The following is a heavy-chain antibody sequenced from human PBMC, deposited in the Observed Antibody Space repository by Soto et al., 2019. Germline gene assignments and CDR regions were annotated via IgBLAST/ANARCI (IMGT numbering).Heavy chain of an antibody. D-gene: IGHD4-17*01. V-gene: IGHV1-69*01. J-gene: IGHJ3*02. Sequence: VEVSRKASWGTLSSYAINWGRQGPGQGLEWMGGIIPIFGTANYAQKFQGRVTITADESTSTAYMELSSLRSEDTAVYYCARDPFYGDYVSGAFDIWGQGTMVTVSS. CDR3: ARDPFYGDYVSGAFDI. CDR2: IIPIFGTA. CDR1: WGTLSSYA.